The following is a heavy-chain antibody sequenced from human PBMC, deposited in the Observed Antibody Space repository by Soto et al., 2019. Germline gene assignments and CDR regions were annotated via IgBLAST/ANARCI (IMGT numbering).Heavy chain of an antibody. Sequence: GSGPTLVNPTETLTLTCTVSGFSLSNARMGVSWIRQPPGKALEWLAHIFSNDEKSYSTSLKSRLTISKDTSKSQVVLTMTNMDPVDTATYYCARISSIAAQGGFDPWGQGTLVTVSS. D-gene: IGHD6-6*01. J-gene: IGHJ5*02. V-gene: IGHV2-26*01. CDR2: IFSNDEK. CDR1: GFSLSNARMG. CDR3: ARISSIAAQGGFDP.